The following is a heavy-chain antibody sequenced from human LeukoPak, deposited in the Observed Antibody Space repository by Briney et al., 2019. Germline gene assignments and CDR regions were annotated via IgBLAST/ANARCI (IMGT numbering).Heavy chain of an antibody. CDR1: GGSFSGYY. CDR3: ARTVPTRYYYDSSGYRFDP. J-gene: IGHJ5*02. Sequence: SETLSLTCAVYGGSFSGYYWSWIRQPPGKGLEWIGEINHSGSTNYNPSLKSRVTISVDTSKNQFSLELSSVTAADTAVYYCARTVPTRYYYDSSGYRFDPWGQGTLVTVSS. D-gene: IGHD3-22*01. CDR2: INHSGST. V-gene: IGHV4-34*01.